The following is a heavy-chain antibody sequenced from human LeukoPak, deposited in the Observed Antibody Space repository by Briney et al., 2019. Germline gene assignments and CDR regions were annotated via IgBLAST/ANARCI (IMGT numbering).Heavy chain of an antibody. V-gene: IGHV3-11*01. CDR3: ARVEYIYGYGS. D-gene: IGHD5-18*01. CDR2: VSSSGSTI. Sequence: GGSLRLSCAASGFTFSDYYMSWIRQAPGKGLEWVSYVSSSGSTICYADSVKGRFTISRDNGKNSLSLQMNSLRAEDTAVYYCARVEYIYGYGSWGQGTLVTVPS. J-gene: IGHJ5*02. CDR1: GFTFSDYY.